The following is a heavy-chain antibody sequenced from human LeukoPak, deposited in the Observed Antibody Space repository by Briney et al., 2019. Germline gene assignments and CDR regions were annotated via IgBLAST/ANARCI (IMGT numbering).Heavy chain of an antibody. V-gene: IGHV4-30-2*01. Sequence: PSQTLSLTCTVSGGSISSGGYYWSWIRQPPGKGLEWIGYIYHSGSTYYNPSLKSRVTISVDTSKNQFSLKLSSVTAADTAVYYCARDYGGNSVWDYWGQGTLVTVSS. CDR3: ARDYGGNSVWDY. J-gene: IGHJ4*02. D-gene: IGHD4/OR15-4a*01. CDR2: IYHSGST. CDR1: GGSISSGGYY.